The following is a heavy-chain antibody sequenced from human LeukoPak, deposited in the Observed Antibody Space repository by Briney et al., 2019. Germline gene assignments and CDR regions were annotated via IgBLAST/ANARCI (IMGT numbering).Heavy chain of an antibody. CDR3: ATSCTGGVCPTSFRWFDP. Sequence: ASVKVSCKVSVYTLSELSMHWLRQPPGKGLEWVGVFDPEDGETIYAQKFQGRVTMTEDTSTDTAYMELSSLRSEDTAVYYCATSCTGGVCPTSFRWFDPWGQGTLVTVSS. V-gene: IGHV1-24*01. CDR1: VYTLSELS. CDR2: FDPEDGET. D-gene: IGHD2-8*02. J-gene: IGHJ5*02.